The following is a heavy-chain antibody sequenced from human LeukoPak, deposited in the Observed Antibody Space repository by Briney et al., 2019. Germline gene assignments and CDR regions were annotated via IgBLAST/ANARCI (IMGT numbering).Heavy chain of an antibody. CDR3: ARAAGTTRTFGY. CDR2: IKEDGSEK. Sequence: EAGGSQRLSCVGSGFTFTSQWMGWVRQAPGKGLEWVAHIKEDGSEKYYVDSVKGRFTISRDNPKNSLYLQMNSMGVEDTAIYYCARAAGTTRTFGYWGQGALVTVSS. J-gene: IGHJ4*02. D-gene: IGHD1-7*01. V-gene: IGHV3-7*04. CDR1: GFTFTSQW.